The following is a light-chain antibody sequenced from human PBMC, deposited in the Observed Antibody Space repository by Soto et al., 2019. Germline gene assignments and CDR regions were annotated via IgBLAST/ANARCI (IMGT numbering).Light chain of an antibody. CDR2: GAS. V-gene: IGKV3-20*01. Sequence: EIVLTQSPGTLSLSPGERGTLSCRASQSVSSNYLAWYQQKPGQAPRLLIYGASSRATDIPDRFSGSGSGTDFTLTISRLEPEDFAVYFCQQYGSSPRTFGQGTKVDIK. CDR3: QQYGSSPRT. CDR1: QSVSSNY. J-gene: IGKJ1*01.